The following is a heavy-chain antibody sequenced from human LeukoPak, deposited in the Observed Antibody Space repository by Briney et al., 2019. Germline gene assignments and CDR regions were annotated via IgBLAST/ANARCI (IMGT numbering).Heavy chain of an antibody. D-gene: IGHD5-12*01. V-gene: IGHV4-34*01. CDR3: ARVDIVTTNFFDP. CDR2: INHRGSG. Sequence: SETLSLTCGVYGEPLSGYYWTWIRQPPGKGLEGIGDINHRGSGTYNPSLKSRLTISADTSKNQFSLRLISVTAADTAVYYCARVDIVTTNFFDPWGQGALVFVSS. J-gene: IGHJ5*02. CDR1: GEPLSGYY.